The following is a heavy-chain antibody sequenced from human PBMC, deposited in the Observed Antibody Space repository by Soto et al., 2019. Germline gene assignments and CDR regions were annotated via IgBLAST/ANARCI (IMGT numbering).Heavy chain of an antibody. D-gene: IGHD5-18*01. CDR3: ARVSRGYSYGSYGMDV. CDR1: GGSISSGDYY. V-gene: IGHV4-39*01. J-gene: IGHJ6*02. Sequence: SETLSLTCTVSGGSISSGDYYWGWIRQPPGKGLEWIGSIYYSGSTYYNPSLKSRVTISVDTSKNQFSLKLSSVTAADTAVYYCARVSRGYSYGSYGMDVWGQGTTVTVSS. CDR2: IYYSGST.